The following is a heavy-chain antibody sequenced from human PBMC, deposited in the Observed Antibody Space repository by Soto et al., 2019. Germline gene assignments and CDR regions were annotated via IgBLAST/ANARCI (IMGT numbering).Heavy chain of an antibody. J-gene: IGHJ4*02. CDR3: ARDRANVDIVATTYFDY. D-gene: IGHD5-12*01. V-gene: IGHV4-30-4*01. Sequence: SETLSLTCTVSGGSISSGYYYWSWIRQPPGKGLEWIGYIYYSGSTYYNPSLRSRVTISVDTSKNQFSLKLSSVTAADTAVYYCARDRANVDIVATTYFDYWGQGTLVTVSS. CDR1: GGSISSGYYY. CDR2: IYYSGST.